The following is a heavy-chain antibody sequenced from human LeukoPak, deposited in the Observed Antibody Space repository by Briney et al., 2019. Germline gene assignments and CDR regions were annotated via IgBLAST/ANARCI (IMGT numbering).Heavy chain of an antibody. V-gene: IGHV3-23*01. CDR1: GFTFSSYA. Sequence: GGSLRLSCAASGFTFSSYAMTWVRQAPGKGLEWVSAISGGGGSTYYAGSVKGRFTISRDNSKNTLYLQMNSLRAGDTATYYCAKDRAIHLVPYYLVPDIWGQGTMVTVSS. CDR2: ISGGGGST. J-gene: IGHJ3*02. CDR3: AKDRAIHLVPYYLVPDI. D-gene: IGHD5-18*01.